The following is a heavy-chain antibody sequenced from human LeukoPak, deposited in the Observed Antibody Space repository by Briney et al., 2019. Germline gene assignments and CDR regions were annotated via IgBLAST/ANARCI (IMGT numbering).Heavy chain of an antibody. V-gene: IGHV4-34*01. CDR1: GGSFSGYY. CDR2: INHSGST. CDR3: AKASLRGYSYGYGG. D-gene: IGHD5-18*01. Sequence: SETLSLTCAVYGGSFSGYYWSWIRQPPGKGLEWIGEINHSGSTNYNPSLKSRVTISVDTSKNQFSLKLSSVTAADTAVYYCAKASLRGYSYGYGGWGQGTLVTVSS. J-gene: IGHJ4*02.